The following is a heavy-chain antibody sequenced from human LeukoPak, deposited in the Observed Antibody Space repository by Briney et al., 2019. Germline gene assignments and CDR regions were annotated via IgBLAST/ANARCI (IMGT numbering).Heavy chain of an antibody. CDR2: IYHSGST. D-gene: IGHD6-6*01. J-gene: IGHJ2*01. Sequence: SETLSLTCTVSGGSISSGGYYWSWIRQPPGEGLEWIGYIYHSGSTYYNPSLKSRVTISVDRSKNQFSLKLSSVTAADTAVYYCAREPKHDFSIAARNWYFDLWGRGTLVTVSS. V-gene: IGHV4-30-2*01. CDR1: GGSISSGGYY. CDR3: AREPKHDFSIAARNWYFDL.